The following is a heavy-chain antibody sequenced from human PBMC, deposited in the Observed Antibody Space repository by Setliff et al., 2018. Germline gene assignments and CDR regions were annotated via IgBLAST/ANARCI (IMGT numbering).Heavy chain of an antibody. D-gene: IGHD6-19*01. CDR1: GGSFSGYY. Sequence: SETLSLTCAVYGGSFSGYYWSWIRQPPGKGLEWIGEINHSGGTSYNPSLMSRVTISLDTSKNQFSLSLTSVTAEDTAVYYCARGRAGHSGHWGQGTLVTVSS. J-gene: IGHJ4*02. V-gene: IGHV4-34*01. CDR3: ARGRAGHSGH. CDR2: INHSGGT.